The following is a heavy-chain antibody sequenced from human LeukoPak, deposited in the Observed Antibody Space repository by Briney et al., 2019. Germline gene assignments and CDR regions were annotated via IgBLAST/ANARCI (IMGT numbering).Heavy chain of an antibody. V-gene: IGHV3-48*03. D-gene: IGHD3-16*01. J-gene: IGHJ6*03. CDR2: ISSSGSTI. Sequence: HTGGSLRLSCAASGFTFSSYEMNWVRQAPGKGLEWVSYISSSGSTIYYADSVKGRFTISRDNAKNSLYLQMNSLRAEDTAVYYCARDRGAALYYYYMDVWGKGTTVTVSS. CDR3: ARDRGAALYYYYMDV. CDR1: GFTFSSYE.